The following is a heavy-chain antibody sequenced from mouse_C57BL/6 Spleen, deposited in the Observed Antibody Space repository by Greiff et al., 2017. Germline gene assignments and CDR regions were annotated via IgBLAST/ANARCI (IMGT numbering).Heavy chain of an antibody. J-gene: IGHJ1*03. CDR1: GYTFTSYW. CDR3: ASPNYYGSSSWYFDV. D-gene: IGHD1-1*01. V-gene: IGHV1-50*01. Sequence: VQLQQPGAELVKPGASVKLSCKASGYTFTSYWMQWVKQRPGQGLEWIGEIDPSDSYTNYNQKLKGKATLTVDTSSSTAYMQLSSLTSEDSAVYYCASPNYYGSSSWYFDVWGTGTTVTVSS. CDR2: IDPSDSYT.